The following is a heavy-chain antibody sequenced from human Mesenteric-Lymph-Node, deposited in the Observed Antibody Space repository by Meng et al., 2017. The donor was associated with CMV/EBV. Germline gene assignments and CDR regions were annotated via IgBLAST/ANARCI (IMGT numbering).Heavy chain of an antibody. D-gene: IGHD2-2*01. CDR3: ARAEIVVVPAARPGWFDP. J-gene: IGHJ5*02. Sequence: GSLRLSCTVSGGSISSNSYYWGWIRQPPGKGLEWIGNIYYSGSTYYNPSLKSRVTISVDTSKNQFSLKLSSVTAADTAVYYCARAEIVVVPAARPGWFDPWGQGTLVTVSS. V-gene: IGHV4-39*07. CDR2: IYYSGST. CDR1: GGSISSNSYY.